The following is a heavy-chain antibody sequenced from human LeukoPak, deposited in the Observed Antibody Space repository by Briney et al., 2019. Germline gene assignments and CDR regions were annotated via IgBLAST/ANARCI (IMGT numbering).Heavy chain of an antibody. CDR1: GFTFSSYG. D-gene: IGHD5-18*01. Sequence: GGSLRLSCAASGFTFSSYGMHWVRQAPGKGLEWVAFIRYDGSNKYYVDSVKGRFTISRDNSKNTLYLQMNSLRAEDTAVYYCAKENGYGYGNFDYWGQGTLVTVSS. V-gene: IGHV3-30*02. CDR3: AKENGYGYGNFDY. CDR2: IRYDGSNK. J-gene: IGHJ4*02.